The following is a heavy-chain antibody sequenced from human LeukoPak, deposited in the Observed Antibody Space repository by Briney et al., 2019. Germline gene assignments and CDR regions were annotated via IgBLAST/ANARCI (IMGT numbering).Heavy chain of an antibody. D-gene: IGHD6-19*01. CDR1: GGSFSGYY. J-gene: IGHJ4*02. CDR3: ARLSNRYSSGWYVSY. Sequence: SETLSLTCAVYGGSFSGYYWSWIRQPPGKGPEWIGEINHSGSTNYNPSLKSRVTISVDTSKNQFSLKLSSVTAADTAVYYCARLSNRYSSGWYVSYWGQGTLVIVSS. CDR2: INHSGST. V-gene: IGHV4-34*01.